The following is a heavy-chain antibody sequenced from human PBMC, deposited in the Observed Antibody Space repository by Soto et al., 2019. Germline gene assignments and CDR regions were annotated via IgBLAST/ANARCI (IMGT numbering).Heavy chain of an antibody. V-gene: IGHV3-48*03. J-gene: IGHJ5*02. CDR1: GFTFSYYE. CDR2: ISHTDRLT. Sequence: EVQLAESGGDLVQPGGSLRLSCVGSGFTFSYYEMSWVRQAPGKGLERVAFISHTDRLTHYPDSVKGRFTISRDNAQNSLYLEMTSLRVEDTGVYYCARDTGRASADLWGQGTLVTVSS. CDR3: ARDTGRASADL. D-gene: IGHD6-13*01.